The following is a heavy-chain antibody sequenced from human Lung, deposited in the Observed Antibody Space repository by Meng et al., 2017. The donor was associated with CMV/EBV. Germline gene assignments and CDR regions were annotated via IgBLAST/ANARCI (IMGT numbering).Heavy chain of an antibody. V-gene: IGHV3-21*01. CDR1: GFTFSGYS. CDR3: VRDVKYSGYDPYYFDN. CDR2: ISRSSSHI. J-gene: IGHJ4*02. Sequence: GESXKISCVASGFTFSGYSMNWVRQAPGKGLEWLSSISRSSSHIYYADSVKGRFTISRDDANNSLYLQMNSLRAEDSAVYYCVRDVKYSGYDPYYFDNWGQGXLVTVSS. D-gene: IGHD5-12*01.